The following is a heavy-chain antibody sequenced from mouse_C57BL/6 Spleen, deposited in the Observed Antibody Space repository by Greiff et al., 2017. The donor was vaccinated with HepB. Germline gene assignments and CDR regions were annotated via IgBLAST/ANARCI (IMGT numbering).Heavy chain of an antibody. CDR1: GYSFTGYY. V-gene: IGHV1-42*01. CDR2: INPSTGGT. J-gene: IGHJ2*01. Sequence: EVQLQQSGPELVKPGASVKISCKASGYSFTGYYMNWVKQSPEKSLEWIGEINPSTGGTTYNQKFKAKATLTVDKSSSTAYMQLKSLTSEDSAVYYCARGGFITTVVAHFDYWGQGTTLTVSS. CDR3: ARGGFITTVVAHFDY. D-gene: IGHD1-1*01.